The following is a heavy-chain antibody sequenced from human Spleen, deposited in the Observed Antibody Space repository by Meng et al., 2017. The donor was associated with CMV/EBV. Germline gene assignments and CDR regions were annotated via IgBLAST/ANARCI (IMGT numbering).Heavy chain of an antibody. CDR1: GFTFSSYS. V-gene: IGHV3-7*01. CDR2: IKQDGSEK. J-gene: IGHJ4*02. Sequence: GGSLRLSCAASGFTFSSYSMSWVRQAPGKGLEWVANIKQDGSEKYYVDSVKGRFTISRDNAKNSLYLQMNSLRAEDTAVYYCARDTGYNWNDVVDYWGQGTLVTVSS. D-gene: IGHD1-20*01. CDR3: ARDTGYNWNDVVDY.